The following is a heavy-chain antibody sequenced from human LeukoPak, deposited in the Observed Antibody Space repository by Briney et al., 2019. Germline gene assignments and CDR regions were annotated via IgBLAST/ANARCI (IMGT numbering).Heavy chain of an antibody. CDR3: AGVPYGSGTYYFDY. CDR1: GGSINSGDSY. CDR2: ISYSGTP. D-gene: IGHD3-10*01. V-gene: IGHV4-30-4*01. Sequence: PSETLSLTCTVSGGSINSGDSYWSWIRQPPGKSLEWIGYISYSGTPYYNPSLRGRVAISGDTSDNQSFLRLGSVTAADTAVYYCAGVPYGSGTYYFDYWGQGILVTVSS. J-gene: IGHJ4*02.